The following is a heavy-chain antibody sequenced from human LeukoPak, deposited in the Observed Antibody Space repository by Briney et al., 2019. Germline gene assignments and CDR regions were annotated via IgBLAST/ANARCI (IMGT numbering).Heavy chain of an antibody. D-gene: IGHD1-26*01. J-gene: IGHJ3*02. CDR2: IREDGSEK. CDR3: ARGVIVGATTGDDALDI. CDR1: GFTFGRHW. V-gene: IGHV3-7*04. Sequence: GGSLRLSCAASGFTFGRHWMSWVRQAPGKGLEWVANIREDGSEKYYMDSVKGRFTIPRDNAKNSLYLQMNTLRAEDTAVYFCARGVIVGATTGDDALDIWGQGTMVTVSS.